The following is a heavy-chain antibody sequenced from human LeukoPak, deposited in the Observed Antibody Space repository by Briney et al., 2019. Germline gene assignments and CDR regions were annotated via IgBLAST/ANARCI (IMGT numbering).Heavy chain of an antibody. Sequence: GSLRLSCTASGFTFGDYAMSWFRQAPGKGLEWVGFIRSKAYGGTTEYAASVEGRFTISRDDSKSIAYLQMNSLKTEDTAVYYCTRGGPFYDYVWGSYPGDYWGQGTLVTVSS. D-gene: IGHD3-16*02. V-gene: IGHV3-49*03. CDR2: IRSKAYGGTT. CDR1: GFTFGDYA. CDR3: TRGGPFYDYVWGSYPGDY. J-gene: IGHJ4*02.